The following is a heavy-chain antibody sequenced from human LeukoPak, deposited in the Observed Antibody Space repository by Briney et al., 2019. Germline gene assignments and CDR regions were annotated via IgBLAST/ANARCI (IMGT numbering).Heavy chain of an antibody. CDR2: ISVSGGST. V-gene: IGHV3-23*01. CDR3: AKYRIKWDGDYGPFDY. CDR1: GFTFSSYW. Sequence: PGGSLRLSCAASGFTFSSYWMSWVRQAPGKGLEWVSGISVSGGSTFYADSVKGRFTISRDNSKNTLYLQMNSLRAEDTAVYYCAKYRIKWDGDYGPFDYWGQGTLVTVSS. D-gene: IGHD4-17*01. J-gene: IGHJ4*02.